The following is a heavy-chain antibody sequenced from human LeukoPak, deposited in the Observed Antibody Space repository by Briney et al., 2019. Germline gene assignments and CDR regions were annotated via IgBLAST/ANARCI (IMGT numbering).Heavy chain of an antibody. CDR3: ATGRIAAAGGYWYFDL. V-gene: IGHV1-8*03. D-gene: IGHD6-13*01. CDR1: GYTFTSYD. CDR2: MNPSSGNT. Sequence: GASVKVSCKASGYTFTSYDINWVRQATGQGLEWMGWMNPSSGNTGYAQKFQGRVTITRNTSISTAYMELSSLRSEDTAVYYCATGRIAAAGGYWYFDLWGRGTLVTVSS. J-gene: IGHJ2*01.